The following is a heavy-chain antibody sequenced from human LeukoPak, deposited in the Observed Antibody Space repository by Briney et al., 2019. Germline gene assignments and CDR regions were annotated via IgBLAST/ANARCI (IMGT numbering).Heavy chain of an antibody. Sequence: ASVKVSCRASGYTITGYYMHWVRQAPGQGLEWMGWINPDSGGTRYAQKFQGRVTMTRDTSIRTAYMELSRLRSDDTAVYYCAKDLGSGSYQPSDYWGQGTLVTVSS. CDR3: AKDLGSGSYQPSDY. J-gene: IGHJ4*02. CDR1: GYTITGYY. V-gene: IGHV1-2*02. D-gene: IGHD1-26*01. CDR2: INPDSGGT.